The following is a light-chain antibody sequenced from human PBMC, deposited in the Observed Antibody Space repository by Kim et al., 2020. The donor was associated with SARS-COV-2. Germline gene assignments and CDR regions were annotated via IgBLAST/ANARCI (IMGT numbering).Light chain of an antibody. CDR1: SSDIARHY. J-gene: IGLJ3*02. Sequence: ELTQPPSASGTPGQRVTISCSGSSSDIARHYIHWYQQLPGTAPKLLIYGNSQRPSGVPDRFTASKSGTSASLAISGLRYEDEADYFCAAWDDSPHVVFGGGTRLTVL. CDR3: AAWDDSPHVV. CDR2: GNS. V-gene: IGLV1-47*01.